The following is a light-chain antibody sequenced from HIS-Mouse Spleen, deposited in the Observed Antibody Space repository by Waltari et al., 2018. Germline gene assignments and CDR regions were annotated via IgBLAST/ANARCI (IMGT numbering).Light chain of an antibody. J-gene: IGLJ3*02. CDR3: AAWDDSLSGPV. Sequence: QSLLIPPPASSGPPRQRVTISCSGSSSNIGRNYGYLYQQPPGTAPKLLIYLNHQRPSGVPDRFSGSKSGASASLAISGLRSEDEADYYCAAWDDSLSGPVFGGGTKLTVL. CDR2: LNH. V-gene: IGLV1-47*01. CDR1: SSNIGRNY.